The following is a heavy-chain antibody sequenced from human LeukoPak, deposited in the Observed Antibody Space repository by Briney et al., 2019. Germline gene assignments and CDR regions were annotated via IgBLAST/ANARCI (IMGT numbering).Heavy chain of an antibody. CDR1: GYSFTSYW. CDR2: IYPGDSDT. D-gene: IGHD6-6*01. V-gene: IGHV5-51*01. J-gene: IGHJ3*02. CDR3: ARLEIVYSSSSPLGAFDI. Sequence: GESLKISCKGSGYSFTSYWIGWVRQMPGKGLEWMGIIYPGDSDTRYSPSFQGQVTISADKSISTAYLQWSSLKASDTAMYYCARLEIVYSSSSPLGAFDIWGQGTMVTVSS.